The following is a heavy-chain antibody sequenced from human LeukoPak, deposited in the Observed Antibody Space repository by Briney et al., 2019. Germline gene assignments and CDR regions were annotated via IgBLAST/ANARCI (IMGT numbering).Heavy chain of an antibody. J-gene: IGHJ6*02. D-gene: IGHD3-10*01. CDR3: ARQGFGELLNYYGMDV. CDR2: IKQDGSEK. CDR1: GFTFSSYW. V-gene: IGHV3-7*01. Sequence: GGSLRLSCTASGFTFSSYWMNWVRQAPGKGLEWVANIKQDGSEKYYVDSVKGRFTISRDNAKNSLYLQMNSLRAEDTAVYYCARQGFGELLNYYGMDVWGQGTTVTVSS.